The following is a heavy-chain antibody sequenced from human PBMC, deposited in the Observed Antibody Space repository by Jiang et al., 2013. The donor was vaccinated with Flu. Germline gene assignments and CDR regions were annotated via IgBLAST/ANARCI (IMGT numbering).Heavy chain of an antibody. CDR2: INPNSGAT. CDR3: SRDNGAWPRDASDI. J-gene: IGHJ3*02. CDR1: GYTFTGYF. Sequence: GAEVKKPGASVKVSCKASGYTFTGYFVHWVRQAPGQGLEWMGWINPNSGATHYAQKFQGRVTMTRDTSISTAYLELIRLRSDDTAVYYCSRDNGAWPRDASDIWGQGTVVTVSS. D-gene: IGHD2-8*01. V-gene: IGHV1-2*02.